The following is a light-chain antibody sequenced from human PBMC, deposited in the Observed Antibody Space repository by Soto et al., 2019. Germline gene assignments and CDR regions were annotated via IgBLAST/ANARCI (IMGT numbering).Light chain of an antibody. J-gene: IGKJ1*01. Sequence: IQLTQSPSFLSASEGDRVTITCRASQSISSYLNWYQQKPGKAPNLLIYTASSLESGVPSRFSGSGSGTDFTLTISSLQPEDFATYYCQQANSFPPWTFGQGTKMDIK. V-gene: IGKV1-39*01. CDR2: TAS. CDR3: QQANSFPPWT. CDR1: QSISSY.